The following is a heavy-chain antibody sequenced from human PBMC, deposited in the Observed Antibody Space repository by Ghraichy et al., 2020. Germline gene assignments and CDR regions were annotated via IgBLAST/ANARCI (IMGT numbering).Heavy chain of an antibody. J-gene: IGHJ4*02. CDR3: ARRSCATTSCPVDY. CDR1: GFIFSSYA. Sequence: GGSLTLSCEASGFIFSSYAMKWVRQAPGKGLESVSFISPSGTSIYYADSVKGRFTISRDNARNSLFLQMNSLRDEDTALYYCARRSCATTSCPVDYWGQGTLVTVSS. CDR2: ISPSGTSI. D-gene: IGHD2-2*01. V-gene: IGHV3-48*02.